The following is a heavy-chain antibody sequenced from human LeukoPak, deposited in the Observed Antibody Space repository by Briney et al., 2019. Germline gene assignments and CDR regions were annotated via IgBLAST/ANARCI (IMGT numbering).Heavy chain of an antibody. CDR1: GYTFTGYY. J-gene: IGHJ3*02. CDR2: INPNSGGT. V-gene: IGHV1-2*02. CDR3: ARVIPGVHDAFDI. Sequence: ASVKVSCKASGYTFTGYYMHWVRQAPGQGLEWMGWINPNSGGTNYAQKFQGRVTMTRDTSISTAYMELSRLRSDDTAVYYCARVIPGVHDAFDIWGQGTMVTVSS. D-gene: IGHD2-8*01.